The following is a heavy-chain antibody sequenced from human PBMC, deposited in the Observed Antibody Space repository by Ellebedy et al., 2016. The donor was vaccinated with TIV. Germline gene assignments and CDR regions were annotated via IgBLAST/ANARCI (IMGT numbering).Heavy chain of an antibody. CDR3: TSYGSGSSYGMDV. V-gene: IGHV3-73*01. D-gene: IGHD3-10*01. CDR2: IRSKPNNYAT. J-gene: IGHJ6*02. Sequence: GGSLRLXXAASGFTFSGSVMHWVRQASGKGLEWLGRIRSKPNNYATAYAASVKGRLTIARDDSKNTAYLQMNSLKTEDTAVYYCTSYGSGSSYGMDVWGQGTTVTVSS. CDR1: GFTFSGSV.